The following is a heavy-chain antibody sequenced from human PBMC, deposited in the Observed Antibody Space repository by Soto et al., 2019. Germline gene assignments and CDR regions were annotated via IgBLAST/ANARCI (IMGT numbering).Heavy chain of an antibody. CDR1: GFTFSSYG. CDR3: ASDVGWFGESDGFDI. D-gene: IGHD3-10*01. V-gene: IGHV3-33*01. Sequence: QVQLVESGGGVVQPGRSLRLSCAASGFTFSSYGMHWVRQAPGKGLEWVAVIWYDGSNKYYADSVKGRFTISSDNAKNTLYLQMNSLRAEDTAVYYCASDVGWFGESDGFDIWGHGTMVTVSS. J-gene: IGHJ3*02. CDR2: IWYDGSNK.